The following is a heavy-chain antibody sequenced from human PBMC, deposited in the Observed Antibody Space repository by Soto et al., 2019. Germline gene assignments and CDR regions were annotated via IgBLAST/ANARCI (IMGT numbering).Heavy chain of an antibody. V-gene: IGHV3-48*01. CDR2: ISSSSSTI. D-gene: IGHD2-15*01. Sequence: GGSLRLSCAASVFTFSTYSMNWVRQAPGKGLEWLSYISSSSSTIYYADSVKGRFTISRDNAKNSLYLQMNSLRAEDTAVYYCAGPPVAAPGYYNYYMDVWGKGTTVTVSS. CDR1: VFTFSTYS. J-gene: IGHJ6*03. CDR3: AGPPVAAPGYYNYYMDV.